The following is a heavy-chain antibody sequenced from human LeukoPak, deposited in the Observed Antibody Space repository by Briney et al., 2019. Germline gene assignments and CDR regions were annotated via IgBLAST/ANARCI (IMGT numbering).Heavy chain of an antibody. J-gene: IGHJ4*02. CDR1: GFTFSSYS. D-gene: IGHD6-19*01. Sequence: PGGSLRLSCAASGFTFSSYSMNWVRQAPGKGLEWVSSISSSSSYIYYADSVKGRFTISRDNAKNSLYLQMNSLRAEDTAVYYCAKVIAVAGSLERVFGYWGQGTLVTVSS. CDR2: ISSSSSYI. V-gene: IGHV3-21*01. CDR3: AKVIAVAGSLERVFGY.